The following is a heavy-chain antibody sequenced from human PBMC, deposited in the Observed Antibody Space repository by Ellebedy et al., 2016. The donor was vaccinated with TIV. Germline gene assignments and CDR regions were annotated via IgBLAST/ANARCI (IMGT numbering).Heavy chain of an antibody. CDR2: INAGNGNT. D-gene: IGHD2-15*01. Sequence: ASVKVSCKASGYTFTSYAMHWVRQAPGQRLEWMGWINAGNGNTKYSQKFQGRVTITRDTSASTAYMELSSLRSEDTAVYYCARCCEYCSGGSCYSDLDYWGQGTLVTVSS. CDR3: ARCCEYCSGGSCYSDLDY. J-gene: IGHJ4*02. V-gene: IGHV1-3*01. CDR1: GYTFTSYA.